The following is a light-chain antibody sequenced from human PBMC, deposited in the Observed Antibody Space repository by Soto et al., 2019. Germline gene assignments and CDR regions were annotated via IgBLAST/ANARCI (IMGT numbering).Light chain of an antibody. Sequence: QSALTQPRSVSGSPGQSVTISCTGTSSDVGGYNFVSWYQQLPGKAPKLMIYDVTKRPSGVPDRFSGSKSGNTASLTISGLQAEDEADYYWSSHAGTYPGVFGGGTKVTVL. CDR2: DVT. V-gene: IGLV2-11*01. CDR1: SSDVGGYNF. CDR3: SSHAGTYPGV. J-gene: IGLJ3*02.